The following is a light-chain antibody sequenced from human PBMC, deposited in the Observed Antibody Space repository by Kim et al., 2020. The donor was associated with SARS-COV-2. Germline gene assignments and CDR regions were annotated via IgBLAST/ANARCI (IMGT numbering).Light chain of an antibody. J-gene: IGLJ2*01. V-gene: IGLV3-1*01. CDR1: NLGGKY. CDR2: RDR. CDR3: QAWDRSTAV. Sequence: SVSPGQTASITCSGDNLGGKYVYWYQQRAGPSPVLVIYRDRKRPSGIPERFSGSNSGNTATLTISGTQAMDDADYYCQAWDRSTAVFGGGTKVTVL.